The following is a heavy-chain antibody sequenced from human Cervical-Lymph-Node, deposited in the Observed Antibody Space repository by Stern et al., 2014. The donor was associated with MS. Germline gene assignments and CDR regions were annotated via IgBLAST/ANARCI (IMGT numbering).Heavy chain of an antibody. D-gene: IGHD7-27*01. CDR3: ARENWVFIY. V-gene: IGHV1-2*02. J-gene: IGHJ4*02. CDR2: IDPKNGDT. CDR1: GYTFTDNH. Sequence: VQLGESGAEEKKPGASVKVSCKTSGYTFTDNHMHWVRQAPGQGLEWMGRIDPKNGDTKYAQKFQGRITMTTDTSINTAYMELTRLTSDDTAIYYCARENWVFIYWGQGTLVTVSS.